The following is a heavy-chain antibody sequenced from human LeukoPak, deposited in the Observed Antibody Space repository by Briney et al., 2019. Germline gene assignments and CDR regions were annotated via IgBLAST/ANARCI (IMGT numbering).Heavy chain of an antibody. Sequence: GGSLRLSCAASGFTFSSYGMHWVRQAPGKGLEWVAVISYDGSNKYYADSVKGRFTISRDNAKNSLYLQMNSLRAEDTAVYYCALFEFWSGYPFDYWGQGTLVTVSS. J-gene: IGHJ4*02. CDR2: ISYDGSNK. CDR3: ALFEFWSGYPFDY. D-gene: IGHD3-3*01. V-gene: IGHV3-30*03. CDR1: GFTFSSYG.